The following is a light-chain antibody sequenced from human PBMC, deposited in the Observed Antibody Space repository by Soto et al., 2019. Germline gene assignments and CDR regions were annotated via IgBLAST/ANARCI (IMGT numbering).Light chain of an antibody. CDR1: SSNIGSNT. J-gene: IGLJ2*01. Sequence: QAVVTQPPSASGTPGQRVTISCSGSSSNIGSNTVNWYQQLPGTAPQLLIFNNNQRPSGVPDRFSGSKSGTSASLAISGLQSDDEADYYCAAWDDSLNGQLVFGGGTKLTVL. CDR2: NNN. CDR3: AAWDDSLNGQLV. V-gene: IGLV1-44*01.